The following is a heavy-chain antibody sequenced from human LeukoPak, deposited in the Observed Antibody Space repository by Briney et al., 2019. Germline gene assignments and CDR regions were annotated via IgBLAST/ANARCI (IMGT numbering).Heavy chain of an antibody. Sequence: SGGSLRLSCASSGITFSTYSMNWVRQAPGKGLEWVSSISSGSSYIYYADSVKGRFSISRDNAKNSLYLQMNSLRAEDTAVYYCARDLLGWELHYFDYWGQGTLVTVSS. J-gene: IGHJ4*02. CDR1: GITFSTYS. CDR3: ARDLLGWELHYFDY. V-gene: IGHV3-21*01. CDR2: ISSGSSYI. D-gene: IGHD1-26*01.